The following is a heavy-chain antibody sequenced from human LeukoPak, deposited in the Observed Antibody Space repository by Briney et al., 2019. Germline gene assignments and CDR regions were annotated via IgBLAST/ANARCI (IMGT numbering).Heavy chain of an antibody. CDR3: ARAYCSGGSCYSSRGMFAP. Sequence: PSETLSLTCTVSGGSISTYYWTWIRQPPGKGLEWIGYIYYTGSTNYNPSLKSRVTILVDTSKNQFSLKLSSVTAADTAVYYRARAYCSGGSCYSSRGMFAPWGQGTLVTASS. J-gene: IGHJ5*02. CDR2: IYYTGST. CDR1: GGSISTYY. V-gene: IGHV4-59*01. D-gene: IGHD2-15*01.